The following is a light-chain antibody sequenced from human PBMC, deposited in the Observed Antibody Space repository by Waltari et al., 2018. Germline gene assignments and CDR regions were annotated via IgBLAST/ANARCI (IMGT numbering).Light chain of an antibody. J-gene: IGKJ2*01. V-gene: IGKV1-5*03. CDR1: QSVSSW. CDR2: KAS. CDR3: QQYNGYSPMYT. Sequence: DIQMTQSPSTLSASVGDSVTITCRASQSVSSWLAWYQQKPGKAPKLLLYKASTLETGVPSRFSGSGSGTEFTLTISSLQPDDFATYYCQQYNGYSPMYTFGQGTKLEI.